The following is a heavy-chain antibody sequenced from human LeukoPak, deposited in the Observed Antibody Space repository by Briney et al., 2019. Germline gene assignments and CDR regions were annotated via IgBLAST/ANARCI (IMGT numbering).Heavy chain of an antibody. V-gene: IGHV3-30*03. Sequence: GGSLRLSCAASGFTVSSNYMSWVRQAPGKGLEWVAVISYDGSNKYYADSVKGRFTISRDNSKNTLYLQMNSLRAEDTAVYYCARIGYYDSSGYSTTHDYWGQGTLVTVSS. D-gene: IGHD3-22*01. J-gene: IGHJ4*02. CDR2: ISYDGSNK. CDR1: GFTVSSNY. CDR3: ARIGYYDSSGYSTTHDY.